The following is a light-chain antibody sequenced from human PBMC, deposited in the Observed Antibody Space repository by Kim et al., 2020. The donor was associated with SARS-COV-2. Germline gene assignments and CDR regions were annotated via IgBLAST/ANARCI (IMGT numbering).Light chain of an antibody. CDR1: QSVSSN. Sequence: SVSPGESATLSCRASQSVSSNLAWYQQNPAQAPRPLIYGASTRATGIPARFSGSGSGTEFTLTISSLQSEDFAVYYCQQYNNWPQTFGQGTKLEI. V-gene: IGKV3-15*01. CDR3: QQYNNWPQT. J-gene: IGKJ2*01. CDR2: GAS.